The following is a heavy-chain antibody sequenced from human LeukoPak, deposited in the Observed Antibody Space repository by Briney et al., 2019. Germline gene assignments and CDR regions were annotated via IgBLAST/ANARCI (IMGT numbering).Heavy chain of an antibody. D-gene: IGHD4-11*01. CDR3: ARDRVTTVTSVDPKTFDY. Sequence: SVKVSCKASGGTFSSYATSWVRQAPGQGLEWMGGIIPIFGTANYAQKFQGRVTITADESTSTAYMELSSLRSEDTAVYYCARDRVTTVTSVDPKTFDYWGQGTLVTVSS. CDR2: IIPIFGTA. J-gene: IGHJ4*02. V-gene: IGHV1-69*13. CDR1: GGTFSSYA.